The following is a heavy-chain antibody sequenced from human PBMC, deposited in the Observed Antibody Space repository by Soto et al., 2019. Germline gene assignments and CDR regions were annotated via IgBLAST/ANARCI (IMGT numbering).Heavy chain of an antibody. Sequence: GGSLRLSCAASGFTFSSYAMSWVRQAPGKGLEWVSAISGSGGSTYYADSVKGRFTISKDNSKNTLYLQMNSLRAEDTAVYYCAKDLSGSYTRDNWFDPWGQGTLVTVSS. V-gene: IGHV3-23*01. CDR1: GFTFSSYA. CDR2: ISGSGGST. CDR3: AKDLSGSYTRDNWFDP. D-gene: IGHD3-10*01. J-gene: IGHJ5*02.